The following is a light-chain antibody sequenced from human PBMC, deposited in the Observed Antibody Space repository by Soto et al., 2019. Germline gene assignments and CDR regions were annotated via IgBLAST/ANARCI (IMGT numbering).Light chain of an antibody. CDR1: SSNIGAGYD. CDR2: GNS. Sequence: QSVLTQPPSVSGAPGQGVTISCTGSSSNIGAGYDVHWYQQLPGTAPKLLIYGNSNRPSGVPDRFSGSKSGTSASLAITGLQAGDEALYYCHSYDSSLTALVIFGGGTKLTVL. J-gene: IGLJ2*01. V-gene: IGLV1-40*01. CDR3: HSYDSSLTALVI.